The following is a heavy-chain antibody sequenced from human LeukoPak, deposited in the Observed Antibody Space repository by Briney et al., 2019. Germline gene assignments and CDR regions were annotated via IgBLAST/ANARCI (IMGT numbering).Heavy chain of an antibody. D-gene: IGHD6-13*01. CDR3: AREYSSSWTPVLYYYYYGMDV. J-gene: IGHJ6*02. CDR1: GFTFDDYA. Sequence: GGSLRLSCAASGFTFDDYAMHWLRQAPGKGLEWVSAISGSGGSTYYADSVKGRFTISRGNSKNTLYLQMNSLRAEDTAVYYCAREYSSSWTPVLYYYYYGMDVWGQGTTVTVSS. V-gene: IGHV3-23*01. CDR2: ISGSGGST.